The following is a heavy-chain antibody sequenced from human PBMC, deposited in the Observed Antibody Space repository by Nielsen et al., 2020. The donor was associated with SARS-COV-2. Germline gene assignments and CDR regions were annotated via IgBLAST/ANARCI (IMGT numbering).Heavy chain of an antibody. CDR3: TTSAWAAAGHQAHPGDWYFDL. Sequence: GGSLRLSCAASGFTFSNAWMSWVRQAPGKGLEWVGRIKSKTDGGTTDYAAPVKGRFTISRDDSKNTLYLQMNSPKTEDTAVYYCTTSAWAAAGHQAHPGDWYFDLWGRGTLVTVSS. J-gene: IGHJ2*01. D-gene: IGHD6-13*01. V-gene: IGHV3-15*01. CDR2: IKSKTDGGTT. CDR1: GFTFSNAW.